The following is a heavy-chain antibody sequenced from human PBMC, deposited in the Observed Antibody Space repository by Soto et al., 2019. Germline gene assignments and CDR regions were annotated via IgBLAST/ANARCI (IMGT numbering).Heavy chain of an antibody. CDR1: GYTFTSYG. V-gene: IGHV1-18*01. J-gene: IGHJ4*02. D-gene: IGHD2-21*01. Sequence: ASVKVSCKASGYTFTSYGINWVRQAPGQGLEWMGWISAYNGNTNYAQKLQGRVTMTTDTSTSTAYMELRSLRSDDTAVYYCARDIEAYCGGDCYYSGFDYWGQGTLVTVSS. CDR2: ISAYNGNT. CDR3: ARDIEAYCGGDCYYSGFDY.